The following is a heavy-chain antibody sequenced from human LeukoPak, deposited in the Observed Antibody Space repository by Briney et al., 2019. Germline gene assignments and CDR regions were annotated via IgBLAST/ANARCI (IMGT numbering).Heavy chain of an antibody. CDR1: GYTFISYY. D-gene: IGHD3-10*01. Sequence: ASVKVSCKASGYTFISYYMHWVRQAPGQGLEWMGIINPSGGHTTYAQEFQDRVTLTRDTSTSTVYMELSSLRSEDTAVYYCARDPLWFGESFPDYWGQGTLVTVSS. CDR2: INPSGGHT. V-gene: IGHV1-46*01. CDR3: ARDPLWFGESFPDY. J-gene: IGHJ4*02.